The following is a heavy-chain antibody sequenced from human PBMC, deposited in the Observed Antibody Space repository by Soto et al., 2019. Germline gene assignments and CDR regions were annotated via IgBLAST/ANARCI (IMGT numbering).Heavy chain of an antibody. D-gene: IGHD1-1*01. Sequence: EVQLVESGGGLVQPGGSLRLSCAASGFSFSSYWMHWVSQAPGKGLVWVSRIKTDGSIITYADSVKGRFTISRDNASNTLHLQIISLCAEDTAVYYCARVVQGAWYFDLWGRGTLVTVSS. CDR2: IKTDGSII. V-gene: IGHV3-74*01. CDR3: ARVVQGAWYFDL. J-gene: IGHJ2*01. CDR1: GFSFSSYW.